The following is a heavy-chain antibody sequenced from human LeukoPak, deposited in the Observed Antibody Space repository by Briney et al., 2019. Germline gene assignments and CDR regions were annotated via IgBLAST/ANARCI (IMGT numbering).Heavy chain of an antibody. V-gene: IGHV4-39*01. D-gene: IGHD6-25*01. CDR1: GVSISSISSNN. J-gene: IGHJ5*02. CDR3: ARLPTGYPNWFDT. Sequence: ESSETLSLTCAVSGVSISSISSNNWAWIRQPPGKGLELIAAIHYSGSTYYNPSFMSRVTISVDTSKNQFSLKLRSLTATDTAVYYCARLPTGYPNWFDTWGQGILVTASS. CDR2: IHYSGST.